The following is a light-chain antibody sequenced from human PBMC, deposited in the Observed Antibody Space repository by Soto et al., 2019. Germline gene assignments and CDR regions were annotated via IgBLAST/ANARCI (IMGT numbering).Light chain of an antibody. Sequence: EIVLTQSPATLSLSPGERATLSCRASQSVSSYLAWYQQKPGQAPRLLIYDASNRATGIPARFSGSGSGTDFTLTICSLEPEDFAVYYSQQRSNCPLVTFGQGTKLEIK. J-gene: IGKJ2*01. CDR2: DAS. V-gene: IGKV3-11*01. CDR3: QQRSNCPLVT. CDR1: QSVSSY.